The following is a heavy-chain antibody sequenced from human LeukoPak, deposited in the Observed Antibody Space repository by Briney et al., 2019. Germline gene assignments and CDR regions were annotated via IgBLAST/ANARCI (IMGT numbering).Heavy chain of an antibody. J-gene: IGHJ6*02. CDR1: GYSFTSYW. CDR2: IYPGDSDT. Sequence: GESLKISCKGSGYSFTSYWIGWVRQMPGKGLEWMGIIYPGDSDTRYSPSFQGQVTISADKSISTAYLQWSSLKASDTAMYYCARHAREGSGSYYNYYGMDVWGQGTTVTVSS. V-gene: IGHV5-51*01. CDR3: ARHAREGSGSYYNYYGMDV. D-gene: IGHD3-10*01.